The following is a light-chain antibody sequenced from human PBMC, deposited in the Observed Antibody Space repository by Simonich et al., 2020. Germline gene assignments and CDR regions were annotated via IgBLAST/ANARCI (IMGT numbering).Light chain of an antibody. J-gene: IGLJ3*02. V-gene: IGLV6-57*03. CDR2: EDN. CDR1: RGSIASNY. Sequence: NFMLTQPHSVSESPGKTVTISCTRSRGSIASNYVQWYQQRPVSAPTTVIYEDNQRPSGVPDRVSGSIDSSSNSASLTISGLKTEDEADYYCQSYDSSGWVFGGGTKLTVL. CDR3: QSYDSSGWV.